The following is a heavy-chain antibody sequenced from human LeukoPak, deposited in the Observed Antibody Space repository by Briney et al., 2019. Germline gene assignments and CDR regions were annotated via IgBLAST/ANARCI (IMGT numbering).Heavy chain of an antibody. CDR2: INHSGST. V-gene: IGHV4-34*01. Sequence: SETLSLTCAVYGGSFSGYYWSWIRQPPGKGLEWIGEINHSGSTNYNPSLKSRVTISVDTSKNQFSLKLSSVTAADTAVYYCARDEGGYSGYDLGVFDYWGQGTLVTVSS. CDR1: GGSFSGYY. D-gene: IGHD5-12*01. CDR3: ARDEGGYSGYDLGVFDY. J-gene: IGHJ4*02.